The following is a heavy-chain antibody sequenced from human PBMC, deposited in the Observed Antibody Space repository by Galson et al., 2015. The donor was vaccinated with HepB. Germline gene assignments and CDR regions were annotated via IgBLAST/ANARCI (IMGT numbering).Heavy chain of an antibody. D-gene: IGHD6-19*01. CDR2: IYSTGNT. CDR3: ATRNTSGWYFRDAFDI. CDR1: GFAVSTKY. V-gene: IGHV3-53*04. J-gene: IGHJ3*02. Sequence: SLRLSCAASGFAVSTKYMSWVRQAPGKGLEWVSVIYSTGNTYYGDSVEGRFTISRQKSQNTLYLQMNGLRTEDTAVYYCATRNTSGWYFRDAFDIWGQGTMVIVSS.